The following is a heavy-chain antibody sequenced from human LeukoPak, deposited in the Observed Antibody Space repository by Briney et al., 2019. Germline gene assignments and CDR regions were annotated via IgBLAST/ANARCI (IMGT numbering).Heavy chain of an antibody. J-gene: IGHJ5*02. CDR3: ARGYCSSTSCSNWFDP. CDR2: MNPNSGNT. Sequence: CKXXXXTXTSYDINWVRQATGQGLEWMGWMNPNSGNTGYAQKFQGRVIMTRNTSISTAYMELSSLRSEDTAVYYCARGYCSSTSCSNWFDPWGQGTLVTVSS. D-gene: IGHD2-2*01. V-gene: IGHV1-8*01. CDR1: XXTXTSYD.